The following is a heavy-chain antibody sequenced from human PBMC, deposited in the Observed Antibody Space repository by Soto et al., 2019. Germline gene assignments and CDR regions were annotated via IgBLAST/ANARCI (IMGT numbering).Heavy chain of an antibody. CDR1: GFTFSSYG. V-gene: IGHV3-7*02. CDR2: IKRDGSVN. D-gene: IGHD3-10*01. Sequence: GGSLRLSCVASGFTFSSYGMHWVRQAPGKGLEWVANIKRDGSVNSYVDSVKGRFSVSRDNTKNSLYLQMNNLRAEDTAVYYCATRPPDETYYGVFDYWGRGALVTVSS. J-gene: IGHJ4*02. CDR3: ATRPPDETYYGVFDY.